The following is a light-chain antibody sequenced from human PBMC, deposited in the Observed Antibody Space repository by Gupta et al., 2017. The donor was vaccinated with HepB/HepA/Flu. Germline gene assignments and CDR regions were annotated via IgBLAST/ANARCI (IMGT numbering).Light chain of an antibody. V-gene: IGKV3-11*01. CDR3: QQRSNWPLT. CDR1: QSISSY. Sequence: TQSPATLSLSPGERATLSCRASQSISSYLAWYQQKPGRAPRLLIYDASNRATGIPARFSGSGSGTDFTLTISSLEPEDFAIYYCQQRSNWPLTFGGGTRVDIK. CDR2: DAS. J-gene: IGKJ4*01.